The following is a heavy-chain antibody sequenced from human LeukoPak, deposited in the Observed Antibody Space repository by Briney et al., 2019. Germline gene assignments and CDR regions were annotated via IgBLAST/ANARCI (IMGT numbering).Heavy chain of an antibody. V-gene: IGHV3-7*04. CDR3: ARVSAYFDY. J-gene: IGHJ4*02. Sequence: GGSLRLSCAASGFTFTSYWMSWVRQAPGKGLEWLANIKQDGSEKYYVDSVKGRFTIPRDNAKNSLYLQMNSLRAEDTAVYYCARVSAYFDYWGQGTLVTVSS. CDR1: GFTFTSYW. CDR2: IKQDGSEK. D-gene: IGHD2-2*01.